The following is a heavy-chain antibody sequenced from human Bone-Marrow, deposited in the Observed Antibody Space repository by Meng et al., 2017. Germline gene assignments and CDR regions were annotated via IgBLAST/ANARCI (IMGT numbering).Heavy chain of an antibody. D-gene: IGHD3-9*01. CDR2: ISGSGGS. CDR1: EFTFSNYV. CDR3: ARALRDFSDY. J-gene: IGHJ4*02. Sequence: GESLKISCAASEFTFSNYVMIWVRQAPGRGLEWVSGISGSGGSYYADSVKGRFTVSRDNSKDTLYLQMNSLRAEDTAVYYCARALRDFSDYWGQGTLVTVSS. V-gene: IGHV3-23*01.